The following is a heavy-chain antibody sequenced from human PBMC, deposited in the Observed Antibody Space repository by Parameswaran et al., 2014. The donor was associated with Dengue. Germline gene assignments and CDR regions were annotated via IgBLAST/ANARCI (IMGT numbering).Heavy chain of an antibody. Sequence: ESLKISCAASGFTFSSYDMHWVRQATGKGLEWVSAIGTAGDTYYPGSVKGRFTISRENAKNSLYLQMNSLRAGDTAVYYCARGWIYGMDVWGQGTTVTVSS. V-gene: IGHV3-13*01. CDR3: ARGWIYGMDV. D-gene: IGHD5-12*01. CDR2: IGTAGDT. J-gene: IGHJ6*02. CDR1: GFTFSSYD.